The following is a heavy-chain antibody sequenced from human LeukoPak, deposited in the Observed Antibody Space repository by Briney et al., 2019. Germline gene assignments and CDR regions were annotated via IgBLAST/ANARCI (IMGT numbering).Heavy chain of an antibody. Sequence: GGSLRLSCAASGFTFSSYGMHWVRQAPGKGLEWVAGISYDGSNKYYVDSVKGRFTISRDNSKNTLYLQMNSLRAEDTAVYYCAKDFGYYRDRRFFDYWGQGTLVTVSS. V-gene: IGHV3-30*18. CDR3: AKDFGYYRDRRFFDY. CDR2: ISYDGSNK. D-gene: IGHD3-22*01. CDR1: GFTFSSYG. J-gene: IGHJ4*02.